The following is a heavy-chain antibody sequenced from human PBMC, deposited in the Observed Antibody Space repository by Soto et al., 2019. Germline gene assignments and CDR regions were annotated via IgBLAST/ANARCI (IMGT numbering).Heavy chain of an antibody. CDR1: GGSFSAYY. V-gene: IGHV4-34*01. D-gene: IGHD2-2*01. J-gene: IGHJ5*02. CDR3: AAQGGYCSGPTCQHWLDP. Sequence: ETLSLTCTVYGGSFSAYYWSWIRQPPGKGLEWIGEINHSGRTSHNPSLKSRVTISVDTSKNQFFLKLLSVTAADTAVYYCAAQGGYCSGPTCQHWLDPWGQGTLVTVSS. CDR2: INHSGRT.